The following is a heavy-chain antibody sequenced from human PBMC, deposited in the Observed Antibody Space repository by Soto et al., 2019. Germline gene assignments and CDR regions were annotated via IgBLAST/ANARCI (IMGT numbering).Heavy chain of an antibody. CDR3: ARGYCSGGSCYSGDY. CDR1: GGTFSSYA. D-gene: IGHD2-15*01. J-gene: IGHJ4*02. CDR2: IIPIFGTA. Sequence: GASVKVSCKASGGTFSSYAISWVRQAPGQGLEWMGGIIPIFGTANYAQKFQGRVTITADESTSTAYMELSSLRSEDTAVYYCARGYCSGGSCYSGDYWGQGTLVTVSS. V-gene: IGHV1-69*13.